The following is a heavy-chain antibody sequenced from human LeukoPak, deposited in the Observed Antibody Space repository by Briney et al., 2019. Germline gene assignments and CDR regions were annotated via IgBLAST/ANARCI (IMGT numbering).Heavy chain of an antibody. CDR2: ISGSGGST. CDR3: ASGSYGSGFYYFYYMDV. Sequence: GGSLRLSCAASGFTFSSYGMSWVRQAPGKGLEWVSVISGSGGSTYYADSVKGRFTISRDNAKNSVSLQMNSLRAEDTAVYYCASGSYGSGFYYFYYMDVWGKGTTVTVSS. J-gene: IGHJ6*03. D-gene: IGHD3-10*01. V-gene: IGHV3-23*01. CDR1: GFTFSSYG.